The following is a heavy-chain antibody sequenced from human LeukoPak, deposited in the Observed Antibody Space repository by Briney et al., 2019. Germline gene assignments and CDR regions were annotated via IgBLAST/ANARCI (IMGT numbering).Heavy chain of an antibody. CDR3: AREKDIVVVVAADKLYYYYYGMDV. CDR2: IASGGSTI. CDR1: GFTLSSYG. V-gene: IGHV3-48*04. D-gene: IGHD2-15*01. J-gene: IGHJ6*02. Sequence: YPGGSLRLSCTASGFTLSSYGMNWVRQAPGKGLEWLSYIASGGSTIYYADSVKGRFTISRDNAKNSLYLQMNSLRAEDTAVYYCAREKDIVVVVAADKLYYYYYGMDVWGQGTTVTVSS.